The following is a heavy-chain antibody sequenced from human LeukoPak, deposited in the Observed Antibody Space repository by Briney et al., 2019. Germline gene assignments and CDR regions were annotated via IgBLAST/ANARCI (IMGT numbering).Heavy chain of an antibody. Sequence: PSETLSLTCTVSGGSISSYYWSWIRQPPGKGLEWIWYIYYSGSTNYNPSLKSRVTISVDTSKNQFSLKLSSVTAADTAVYYCARDLQRSGYFDYWGQGTLVTVSS. J-gene: IGHJ4*02. CDR2: IYYSGST. CDR1: GGSISSYY. D-gene: IGHD5-18*01. CDR3: ARDLQRSGYFDY. V-gene: IGHV4-59*01.